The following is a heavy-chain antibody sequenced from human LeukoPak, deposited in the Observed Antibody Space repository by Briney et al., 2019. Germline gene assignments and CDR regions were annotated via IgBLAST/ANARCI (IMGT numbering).Heavy chain of an antibody. CDR1: GFTFSSYG. CDR2: ISYDGSNK. CDR3: ARALLLWFGESWGSGAFDI. J-gene: IGHJ3*02. D-gene: IGHD3-10*01. V-gene: IGHV3-30*03. Sequence: GRSLRLSCAASGFTFSSYGMHWVRQAPGKGLEWVVVISYDGSNKYYADSVKGRFTISRDKSKNTLYLQMNSLRAEDTAVYYCARALLLWFGESWGSGAFDIWGQGTMVTVSS.